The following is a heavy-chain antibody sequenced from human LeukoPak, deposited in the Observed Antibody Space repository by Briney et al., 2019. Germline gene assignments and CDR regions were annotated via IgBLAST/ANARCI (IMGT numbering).Heavy chain of an antibody. CDR1: GYSFTSYW. D-gene: IGHD3-10*01. J-gene: IGHJ4*02. CDR2: IYPGDSDT. Sequence: GESLKISCKGSGYSFTSYWIGWVRQMPGKGLEWMGIIYPGDSDTRYSPSFQRQVTISADKSISTAYLQWSSLKASDTAMYYCARRYYYGSGTYYFDYWGQGTLVTVSS. V-gene: IGHV5-51*01. CDR3: ARRYYYGSGTYYFDY.